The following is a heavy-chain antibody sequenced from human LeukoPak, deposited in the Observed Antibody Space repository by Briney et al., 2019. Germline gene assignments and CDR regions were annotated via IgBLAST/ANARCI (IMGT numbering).Heavy chain of an antibody. J-gene: IGHJ6*02. Sequence: SETLSLTCTVSGGSISSDYWAWIRQPPGKGLEWIGYMYYTGSTNYNPSLKSRVTISLATSKNQFSLKLSSVTAADTAVYYCARVSVVYGMDVWGRGTTVTVSS. CDR1: GGSISSDY. V-gene: IGHV4-59*01. CDR3: ARVSVVYGMDV. CDR2: MYYTGST.